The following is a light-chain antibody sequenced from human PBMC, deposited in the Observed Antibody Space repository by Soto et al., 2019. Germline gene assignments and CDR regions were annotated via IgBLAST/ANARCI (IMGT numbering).Light chain of an antibody. J-gene: IGLJ1*01. Sequence: QSVLAQPASVSGSPGQSITISCPGTASDVGGYNYVSWYQQHPGKAPKLMIHAVSNRPSGISSRFSGSKSGNTASLTISGLQSEDEADYFCCSYTSRTTYVFGTGTKVTVL. CDR2: AVS. V-gene: IGLV2-14*01. CDR3: CSYTSRTTYV. CDR1: ASDVGGYNY.